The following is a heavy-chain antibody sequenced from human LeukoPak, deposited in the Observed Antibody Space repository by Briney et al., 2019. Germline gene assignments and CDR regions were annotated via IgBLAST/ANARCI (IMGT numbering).Heavy chain of an antibody. CDR2: ISAYNGNT. CDR1: GYTFTSYG. D-gene: IGHD3-22*01. CDR3: ARGGYYDSSGYYRY. Sequence: ASVKVTCKASGYTFTSYGISWVRQAPGQGLEWMGWISAYNGNTNYAQKLQGRVTMTTDTSTSTAYMELRSLRSDDTAVYYCARGGYYDSSGYYRYWGQGTLVTVSS. J-gene: IGHJ4*02. V-gene: IGHV1-18*01.